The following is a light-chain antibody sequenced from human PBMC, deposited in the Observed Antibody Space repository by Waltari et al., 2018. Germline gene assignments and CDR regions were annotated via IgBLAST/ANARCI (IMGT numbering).Light chain of an antibody. CDR1: NIETKS. Sequence: YVLTQPPSVSVAPGKTATLTCGGENIETKSVNWYQQKPGQAPVLGLFYDTDRPSGIPDRFSGSNSGNTATLTISWVEAGDEADYHCQVWDDTTNSGVFGGGTRLTVL. CDR2: YDT. V-gene: IGLV3-21*04. CDR3: QVWDDTTNSGV. J-gene: IGLJ3*02.